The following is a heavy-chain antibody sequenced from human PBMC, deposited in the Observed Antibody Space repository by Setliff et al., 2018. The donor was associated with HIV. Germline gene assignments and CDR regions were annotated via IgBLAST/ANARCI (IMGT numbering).Heavy chain of an antibody. J-gene: IGHJ4*02. CDR1: GGSISSSSHY. CDR3: ARRFYGSIAAASVFDC. D-gene: IGHD6-13*01. V-gene: IGHV4-39*01. Sequence: SETLSLTCIVSGGSISSSSHYWGWIRQPPGKGLEWIGSIYYSGSTYYNPSLKSRVSLSVDTSRNQFSLKLTSVTAADTAVYYCARRFYGSIAAASVFDCWGQGTLGTVSS. CDR2: IYYSGST.